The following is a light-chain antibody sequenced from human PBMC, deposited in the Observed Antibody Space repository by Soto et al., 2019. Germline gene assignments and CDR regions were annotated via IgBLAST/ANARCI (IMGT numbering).Light chain of an antibody. V-gene: IGLV2-14*01. J-gene: IGLJ1*01. Sequence: QSVLTQPASVSGSPGQSITISCTGTSSDVGGYNYVSWYQQQSGKAPKLMIHEVSNRPSGVSNRFSGSKSGNTASLTISGLQAEDEADYYCSLYTSSRAYVFGIGTKLTVL. CDR2: EVS. CDR3: SLYTSSRAYV. CDR1: SSDVGGYNY.